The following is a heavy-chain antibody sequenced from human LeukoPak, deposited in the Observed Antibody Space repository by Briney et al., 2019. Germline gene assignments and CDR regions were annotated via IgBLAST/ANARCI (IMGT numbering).Heavy chain of an antibody. CDR2: IRFDGSNT. D-gene: IGHD3-22*01. Sequence: GGSLRLSCAASGFTFSSYGMHWVRQAPGKGLEWGAFIRFDGSNTYYADSVKGRFTISRDNSKNTLYLQMTSLRAEDTAVYYCAKDSSVYHCDSRNLDYWGQGTLVTVSS. J-gene: IGHJ4*02. CDR3: AKDSSVYHCDSRNLDY. CDR1: GFTFSSYG. V-gene: IGHV3-30*02.